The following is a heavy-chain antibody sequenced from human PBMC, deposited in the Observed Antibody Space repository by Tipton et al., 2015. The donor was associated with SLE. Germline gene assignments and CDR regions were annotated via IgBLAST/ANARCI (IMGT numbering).Heavy chain of an antibody. CDR1: GGSISSSSYY. V-gene: IGHV4-39*07. D-gene: IGHD6-19*01. Sequence: TLSLTCTVSGGSISSSSYYWGWIRQPPGKGLEWIGGIYYSGSTYYNPSLKSRVTISVDTSKNQFSLKLSSVTAADTAVYYCAKSYSSGWPVAFDIWGQGTMVTVSS. CDR2: IYYSGST. CDR3: AKSYSSGWPVAFDI. J-gene: IGHJ3*02.